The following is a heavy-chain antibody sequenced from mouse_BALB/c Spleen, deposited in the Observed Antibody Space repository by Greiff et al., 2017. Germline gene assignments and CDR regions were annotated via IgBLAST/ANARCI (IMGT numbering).Heavy chain of an antibody. CDR1: GYTFTSYW. V-gene: IGHV1-7*01. CDR3: AREAERRDY. CDR2: INPSTGYT. J-gene: IGHJ2*01. Sequence: QVQLQQSGADLAKPGASVKMSCKASGYTFTSYWMHWVKQRPGQGLEWIGYINPSTGYTEYNQKFKDKATLTADKSSSTAYMQLSSLTSEDSAVYYCAREAERRDYWGQGTTLTVSS.